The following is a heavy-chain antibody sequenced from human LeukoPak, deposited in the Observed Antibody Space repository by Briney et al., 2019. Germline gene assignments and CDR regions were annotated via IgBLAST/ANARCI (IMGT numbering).Heavy chain of an antibody. Sequence: SKTLSLTCTVSGGSISSYYWSWIRQPPGKGLEWIGYIYYSGSTNYNPSLKSRVTISVDTSKNQFSLKLSSVTAADTAVYYCARRSGMPDHDAFDIWGQGTMVTVSS. CDR1: GGSISSYY. J-gene: IGHJ3*02. D-gene: IGHD2-2*01. CDR3: ARRSGMPDHDAFDI. V-gene: IGHV4-59*08. CDR2: IYYSGST.